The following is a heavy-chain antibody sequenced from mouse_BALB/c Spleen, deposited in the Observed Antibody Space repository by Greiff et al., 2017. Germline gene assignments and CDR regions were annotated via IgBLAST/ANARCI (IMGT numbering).Heavy chain of an antibody. CDR1: GYTFTSYV. V-gene: IGHV1-14*01. CDR2: INPYNDGT. D-gene: IGHD1-1*01. Sequence: VHVKQSGPELVKPGASVKMSCKASGYTFTSYVMHWVKQKPGQGLEWIGYINPYNDGTKYNEKFKGKATLTSDKSSSTAYMELSSLTSEDSAVYYCARDYYGSSCSYWYFDVWGAGTTVTVSS. J-gene: IGHJ1*01. CDR3: ARDYYGSSCSYWYFDV.